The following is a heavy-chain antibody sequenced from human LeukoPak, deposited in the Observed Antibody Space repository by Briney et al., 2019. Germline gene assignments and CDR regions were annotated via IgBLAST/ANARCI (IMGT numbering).Heavy chain of an antibody. CDR2: INPNSGGT. CDR1: GYTFTDYY. V-gene: IGHV1-2*02. J-gene: IGHJ4*02. CDR3: ARTSVEYYFDY. Sequence: ASVKVSCKASGYTFTDYYLHWVRQAPGQGLEWMGWINPNSGGTNYAQKFQGRVTMTRDTSIGTAYMELSRLRSDDTAVYYCARTSVEYYFDYWGQGTLVTVSS.